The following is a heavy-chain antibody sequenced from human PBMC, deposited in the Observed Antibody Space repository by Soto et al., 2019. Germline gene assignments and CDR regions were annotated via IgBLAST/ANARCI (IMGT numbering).Heavy chain of an antibody. V-gene: IGHV1-18*01. Sequence: QVQLVQSGAEVKKPGASVKVSCKASGYTFTSYGISWVRQAPGQGLEWMGWISAYNGNTNYAQKLQGRVTMTTDTSTSTAYMELRSLRSDDTAVYYCARESYDILTGYYSKHYYYYYMDVWGKGTTVTVSS. D-gene: IGHD3-9*01. CDR1: GYTFTSYG. CDR2: ISAYNGNT. CDR3: ARESYDILTGYYSKHYYYYYMDV. J-gene: IGHJ6*03.